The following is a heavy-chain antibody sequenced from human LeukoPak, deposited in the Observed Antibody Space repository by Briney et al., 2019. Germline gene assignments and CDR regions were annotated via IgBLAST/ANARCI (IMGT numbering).Heavy chain of an antibody. J-gene: IGHJ4*02. V-gene: IGHV4-30-4*01. Sequence: TSETLSLTCTVSGGSISSGDYYWSWIRQPPGKGLEWIGYIYYSGSTYYNPSLKSRVTISVDTSKYQFSLKLISVTAADTAVYYCAREEGSYSLDYWGQGTLVTVSS. CDR1: GGSISSGDYY. CDR2: IYYSGST. CDR3: AREEGSYSLDY. D-gene: IGHD1-26*01.